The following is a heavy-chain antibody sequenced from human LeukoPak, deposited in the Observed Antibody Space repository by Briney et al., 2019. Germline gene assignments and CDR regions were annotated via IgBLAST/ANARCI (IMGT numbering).Heavy chain of an antibody. CDR3: ARDSLMVAGTKR. CDR1: GFTFSSYS. CDR2: ISSSSSYI. J-gene: IGHJ4*02. V-gene: IGHV3-21*01. Sequence: GGSLRLSCAAPGFTFSSYSMNWVRQAPGKGLEWVSSISSSSSYIYYADSVKGRFTISRDNAKNSLYLQMNSLRAEDTAVYYCARDSLMVAGTKRWGQGTLVTVSS. D-gene: IGHD6-19*01.